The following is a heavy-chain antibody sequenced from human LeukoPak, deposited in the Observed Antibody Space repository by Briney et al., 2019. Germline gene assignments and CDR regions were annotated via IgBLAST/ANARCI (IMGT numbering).Heavy chain of an antibody. CDR1: GYTFTSYA. Sequence: GASVKVSCKASGYTFTSYAMNWVRQAPGQGLEWMGWINPNTGNPTYAQGFTGRFVFSLDTSVSTTYLQISSLKAEDTAVYYCARAYQRLGGFSFPDQWGQGTLVSVSS. CDR3: ARAYQRLGGFSFPDQ. D-gene: IGHD3-16*02. CDR2: INPNTGNP. J-gene: IGHJ5*02. V-gene: IGHV7-4-1*02.